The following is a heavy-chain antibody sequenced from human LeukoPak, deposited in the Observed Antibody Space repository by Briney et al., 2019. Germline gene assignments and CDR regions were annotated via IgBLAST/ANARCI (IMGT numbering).Heavy chain of an antibody. V-gene: IGHV3-64*01. CDR3: ARVVPYSGSHWGLDY. Sequence: GGSLRLSCAASGFTFSSSWMSWVRQAPGKGLEYVSAISSNGGSTYYANSVKGRFTISRDNSKNTLYLQMGSLRAEDMAVYYCARVVPYSGSHWGLDYWGQGTLVTVSS. D-gene: IGHD1-26*01. J-gene: IGHJ4*02. CDR1: GFTFSSSW. CDR2: ISSNGGST.